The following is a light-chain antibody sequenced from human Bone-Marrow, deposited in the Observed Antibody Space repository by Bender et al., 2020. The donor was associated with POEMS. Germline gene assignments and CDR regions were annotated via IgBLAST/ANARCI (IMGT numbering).Light chain of an antibody. J-gene: IGLJ2*01. Sequence: QLVLTQSPSASASLGASVKLTCTLSSGHSYYTIAWHQQQPGKGPRYLMKLKSDGSHTKGDGIPDRFSGSSSGAERYLTISSLQSEDEADYYCQTWATGIQVFGGGTKLTVL. CDR3: QTWATGIQV. CDR1: SGHSYYT. CDR2: LKSDGSH. V-gene: IGLV4-69*01.